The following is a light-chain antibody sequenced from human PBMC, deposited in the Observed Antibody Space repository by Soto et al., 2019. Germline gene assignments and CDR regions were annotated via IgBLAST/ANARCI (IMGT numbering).Light chain of an antibody. V-gene: IGLV1-51*01. CDR1: SSSIGTHY. CDR3: GTWDTGLVWV. J-gene: IGLJ3*02. CDR2: DNN. Sequence: QSVLTQPPSVSAAPGQRVSISCSGSSSSIGTHYVAWYQQVPGTPPKLLIYDNNKRPSATPARFSGSKSGTSATLGITGLQAGDEADYYCGTWDTGLVWVFGGGTKVTVL.